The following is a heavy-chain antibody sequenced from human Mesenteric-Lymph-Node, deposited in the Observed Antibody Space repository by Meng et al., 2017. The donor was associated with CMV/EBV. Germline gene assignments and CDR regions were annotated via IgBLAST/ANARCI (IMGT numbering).Heavy chain of an antibody. Sequence: GESLKISCKASGYNFPKYWIGWLRQMPGKGLEWMGIMYPDDSDTRYSPSFQGQVTISADKSIDTAYLQWSSLKASDTAMYYCARQGHTAYFQYWGQGTPVTVSS. D-gene: IGHD5-18*01. CDR3: ARQGHTAYFQY. CDR1: GYNFPKYW. CDR2: MYPDDSDT. J-gene: IGHJ1*01. V-gene: IGHV5-51*01.